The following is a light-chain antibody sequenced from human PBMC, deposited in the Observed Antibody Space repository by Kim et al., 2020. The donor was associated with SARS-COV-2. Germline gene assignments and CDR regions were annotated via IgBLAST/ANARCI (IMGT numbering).Light chain of an antibody. V-gene: IGKV3-15*01. Sequence: VSPGERATLSCRASQSLSANLAWYQQKPGQGPRLLIYGASTRATGIPARFSGSGSGTEFTLTISSLQSEDFAVYYCQHYNIWPWTFGQGTKVEYQT. J-gene: IGKJ1*01. CDR3: QHYNIWPWT. CDR1: QSLSAN. CDR2: GAS.